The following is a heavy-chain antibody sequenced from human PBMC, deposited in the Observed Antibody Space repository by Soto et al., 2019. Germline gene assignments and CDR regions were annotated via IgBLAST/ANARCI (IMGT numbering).Heavy chain of an antibody. J-gene: IGHJ4*02. D-gene: IGHD2-2*01. CDR1: GYSFATYW. CDR2: IYPGDSEP. V-gene: IGHV5-51*01. Sequence: PGESLKISCKGSGYSFATYWIGWVRQMPGKGLEWMGIIYPGDSEPRYSPSFQGQVTFSADKSTSTAYLQWSSRKASDTAMYYCARLSGPVAGVDFWGQGTLVTVSS. CDR3: ARLSGPVAGVDF.